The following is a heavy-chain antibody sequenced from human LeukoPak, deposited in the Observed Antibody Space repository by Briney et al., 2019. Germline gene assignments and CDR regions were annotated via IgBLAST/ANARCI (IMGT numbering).Heavy chain of an antibody. D-gene: IGHD6-13*01. V-gene: IGHV3-23*01. CDR1: GFTFDDYG. Sequence: GGSLRLSCAASGFTFDDYGMSWVRQAPGKGLEWVSTMSDSGGSTDYADSVKGRFTISRDNSKNTLYLQMNSLRAEDTAVYYCAKDRHEWSSWRLFDYWGQGTLVTVSS. CDR3: AKDRHEWSSWRLFDY. J-gene: IGHJ4*02. CDR2: MSDSGGST.